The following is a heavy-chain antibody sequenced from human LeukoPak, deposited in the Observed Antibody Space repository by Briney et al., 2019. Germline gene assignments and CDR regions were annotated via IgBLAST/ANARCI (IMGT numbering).Heavy chain of an antibody. CDR2: IYYSGST. CDR3: ARAPDSSGYYYFDY. V-gene: IGHV4-59*12. CDR1: GGSISTYY. D-gene: IGHD3-22*01. Sequence: SETLSLTCTVSGGSISTYYWSWIRQPPGKGLEWIGYIYYSGSTYYNPSLKSRVTISVDTSKNQFSLKLSSVTAADTAVYYCARAPDSSGYYYFDYWGQGTLVTVSS. J-gene: IGHJ4*02.